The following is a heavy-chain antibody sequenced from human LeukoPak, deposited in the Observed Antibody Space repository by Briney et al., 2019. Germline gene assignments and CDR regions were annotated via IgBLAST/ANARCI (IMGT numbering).Heavy chain of an antibody. CDR3: ARRLTQYDCFDP. J-gene: IGHJ5*02. D-gene: IGHD2-2*01. CDR1: GDSVSSNGVT. CDR2: TYYRSTWYN. Sequence: SQTLSLTCAISGDSVSSNGVTWNWIRQSPSRGLEWLGRTYYRSTWYNDYAVSVRGRITVNPDTSKNQFSLHLNSVTPEDTAVYYCARRLTQYDCFDPWGQGILVTVSS. V-gene: IGHV6-1*01.